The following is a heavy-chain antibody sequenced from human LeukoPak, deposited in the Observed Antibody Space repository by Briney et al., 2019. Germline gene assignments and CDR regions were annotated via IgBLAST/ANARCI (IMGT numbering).Heavy chain of an antibody. CDR2: ISSSSSYI. CDR1: GFTFSSCS. J-gene: IGHJ4*02. D-gene: IGHD1-26*01. V-gene: IGHV3-21*01. Sequence: GGSLRLSCAASGFTFSSCSMNWVRQAPGKGLEWVSSISSSSSYIYYADSVKGRFTISRDNAKNSLYLQMNSLRAEDTAVYYCARANRPYSGSYAFDYWGQGTLVTVSS. CDR3: ARANRPYSGSYAFDY.